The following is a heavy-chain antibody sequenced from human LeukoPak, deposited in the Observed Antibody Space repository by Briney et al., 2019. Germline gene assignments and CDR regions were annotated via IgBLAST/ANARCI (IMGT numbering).Heavy chain of an antibody. CDR1: GFIFSNYG. J-gene: IGHJ4*02. Sequence: PGGSLRLSCEVSGFIFSNYGMHWVRQAPGKVLEWVALIWYDGRTKFHADSVRGRFTISRDNSANTLYLQMSSLRVEDTTVYYCAREWGRIAVAGGPGYWGQGALVTVSS. V-gene: IGHV3-33*01. CDR2: IWYDGRTK. D-gene: IGHD6-19*01. CDR3: AREWGRIAVAGGPGY.